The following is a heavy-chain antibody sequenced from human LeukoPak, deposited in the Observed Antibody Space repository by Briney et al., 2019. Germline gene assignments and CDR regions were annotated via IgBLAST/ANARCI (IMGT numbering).Heavy chain of an antibody. D-gene: IGHD1-26*01. J-gene: IGHJ4*02. CDR2: ISYTGST. CDR3: ARGRVGSLPDY. V-gene: IGHV4-59*01. CDR1: GGSINSDY. Sequence: SETLSLTCTVSGGSINSDYWSWIRQPPGKGLECIGYISYTGSTNYNPSLKSRVTISVDTSKNHVSLQLSSVTAVDTAVYYCARGRVGSLPDYWGQGTLVAVSS.